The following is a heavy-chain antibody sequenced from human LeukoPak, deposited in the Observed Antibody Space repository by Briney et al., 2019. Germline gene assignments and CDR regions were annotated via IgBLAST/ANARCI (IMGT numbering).Heavy chain of an antibody. D-gene: IGHD3-3*01. CDR1: GGSVSSYY. V-gene: IGHV4-59*02. CDR3: ARYDFWSIYYYGMDV. J-gene: IGHJ6*02. CDR2: IYYSGST. Sequence: SETLSLTGTVSGGSVSSYYWSWIQQPPGKGLEWIGYIYYSGSTNYNPSLKSRVTISVDTSKNQFSLKLSSVTAADTAVYYCARYDFWSIYYYGMDVWGQGTTVTVSS.